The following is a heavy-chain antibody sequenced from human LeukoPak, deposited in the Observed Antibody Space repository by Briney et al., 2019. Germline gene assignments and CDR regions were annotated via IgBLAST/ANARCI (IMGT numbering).Heavy chain of an antibody. D-gene: IGHD6-19*01. CDR2: IYYSGTN. J-gene: IGHJ5*02. Sequence: PSETLSLTCTVSGGSIINNNYYWGWIRQPPGKGLEWIGTIYYSGTNYYSPSLKSRVTISVDTSKNQFSLKLSSVTAADTAVYYCASQPYSSGWYAWFDPWGQGSLVTVSS. CDR3: ASQPYSSGWYAWFDP. CDR1: GGSIINNNYY. V-gene: IGHV4-39*01.